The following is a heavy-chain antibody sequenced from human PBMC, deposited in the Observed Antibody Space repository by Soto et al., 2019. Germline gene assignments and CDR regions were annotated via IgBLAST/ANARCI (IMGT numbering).Heavy chain of an antibody. CDR1: GGTFSSYA. CDR2: IIPIFGTA. CDR3: ARESRYCSGGSCYFLPGIDY. Sequence: QVQLVQSGAEVKKPGSSVKVSCKASGGTFSSYAISWVRQAPGQGHEWMGGIIPIFGTANYAQKFQGRVTITADESTSTAYMELSSLRSEDTAVYYYARESRYCSGGSCYFLPGIDYWGQGTLVTVSS. J-gene: IGHJ4*02. D-gene: IGHD2-15*01. V-gene: IGHV1-69*12.